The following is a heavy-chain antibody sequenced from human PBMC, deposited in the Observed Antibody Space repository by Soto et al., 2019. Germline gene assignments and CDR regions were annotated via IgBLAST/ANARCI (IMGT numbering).Heavy chain of an antibody. J-gene: IGHJ4*02. CDR1: GGSFSGYY. D-gene: IGHD2-15*01. CDR2: INHSGST. V-gene: IGHV4-34*01. CDR3: AIVALRYCSGGSCYSGRDY. Sequence: SETLSLTCAVYGGSFSGYYWSWIRQPPGKGQEWIGEINHSGSTNYNPSLKSRVTISVDTSKNQFSLKLSSVTAADTAVYYCAIVALRYCSGGSCYSGRDYWVQGTLVIVSS.